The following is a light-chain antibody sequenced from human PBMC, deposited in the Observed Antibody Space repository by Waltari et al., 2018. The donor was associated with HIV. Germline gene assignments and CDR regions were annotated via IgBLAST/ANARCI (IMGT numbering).Light chain of an antibody. J-gene: IGLJ1*01. CDR3: NSRDSSGHHLV. Sequence: SSELTQDPAVSVALGQTVRITCQGASLRSYYASWYQQKPGQAPLLGVYGDNKRPSGIPVRFSGSSSGNTASLTITGAQAEDEADYYCNSRDSSGHHLVFAAATTVTVL. CDR2: GDN. V-gene: IGLV3-19*01. CDR1: SLRSYY.